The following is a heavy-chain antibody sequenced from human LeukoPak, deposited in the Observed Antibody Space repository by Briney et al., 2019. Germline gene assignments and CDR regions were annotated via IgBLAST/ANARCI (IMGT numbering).Heavy chain of an antibody. V-gene: IGHV1-69*05. D-gene: IGHD1-26*01. Sequence: SVKVCCKASGGTFSSYGISWVRQAPGQGLEWMGRITPIFGTANYAQKFQGSVTITTDEFTSTAYMELSSLRSEDTAVYYCARVGVGATSPFGYWGQGTLVTVSS. CDR3: ARVGVGATSPFGY. CDR1: GGTFSSYG. CDR2: ITPIFGTA. J-gene: IGHJ4*02.